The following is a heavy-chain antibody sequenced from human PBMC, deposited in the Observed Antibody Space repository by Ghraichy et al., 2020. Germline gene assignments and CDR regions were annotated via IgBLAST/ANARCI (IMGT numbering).Heavy chain of an antibody. CDR2: INHSGST. CDR1: GGSFSGYY. V-gene: IGHV4-34*01. D-gene: IGHD3-3*01. CDR3: ARRTIFGVADYGMDV. J-gene: IGHJ6*02. Sequence: SETLSLTCAVYGGSFSGYYWSWIRQPPGKGLEWIGEINHSGSTNYNPSLKSRVTISVDTSKNQFSLKLSSVTAADTAVYYCARRTIFGVADYGMDVWGQGTTVTVSS.